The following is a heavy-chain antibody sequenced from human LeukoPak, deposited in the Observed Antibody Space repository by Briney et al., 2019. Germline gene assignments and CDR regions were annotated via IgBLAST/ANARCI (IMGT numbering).Heavy chain of an antibody. CDR2: ISSSSSTI. D-gene: IGHD3-9*01. J-gene: IGHJ4*01. CDR3: ARDQYFRMRYFDY. V-gene: IGHV3-48*01. CDR1: GFTFSSYS. Sequence: PGGSLRLSCAASGFTFSSYSMNSVRQAPGKGLEWVSYISSSSSTIYYADSVKGRFTISRDNAKNSLYLQMNSLRAEDTAVYYCARDQYFRMRYFDYWGQGTLVTVSS.